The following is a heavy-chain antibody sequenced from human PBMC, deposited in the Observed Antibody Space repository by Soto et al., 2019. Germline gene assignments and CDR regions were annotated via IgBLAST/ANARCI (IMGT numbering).Heavy chain of an antibody. CDR2: INTDGST. J-gene: IGHJ4*02. Sequence: EVQLLESGGGLIQPGGSLRLSCATSGFTFSSYVMSWARQAPGKGLEWVSSINTDGSTYYTDSVKGRFIISRDNSRNTLYLQMNNLRAEDTAIYYCAKNYYFDSWGQGTLVTVSS. CDR1: GFTFSSYV. V-gene: IGHV3-23*01. CDR3: AKNYYFDS.